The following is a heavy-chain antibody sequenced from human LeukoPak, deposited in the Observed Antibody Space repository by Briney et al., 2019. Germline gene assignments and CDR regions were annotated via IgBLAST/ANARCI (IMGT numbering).Heavy chain of an antibody. CDR2: IYSGGST. CDR1: GFTVSSNY. D-gene: IGHD1-26*01. J-gene: IGHJ4*02. CDR3: AKRGGGSYFFGGLYY. V-gene: IGHV3-66*04. Sequence: GGSLRLSCAASGFTVSSNYVSWVRQAPGKGLEWVSVIYSGGSTYYADSVKGRSTISRDNSKNTLYLQMNSLRAEDTAVYYCAKRGGGSYFFGGLYYWGQGTLVTVSS.